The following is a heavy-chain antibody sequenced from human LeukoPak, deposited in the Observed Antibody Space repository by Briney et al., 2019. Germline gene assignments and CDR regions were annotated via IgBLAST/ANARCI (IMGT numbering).Heavy chain of an antibody. V-gene: IGHV4-39*01. J-gene: IGHJ4*02. D-gene: IGHD2-2*01. CDR3: ARQRFRERYQLLLGLTNWEYDY. CDR2: IYYSGST. Sequence: SETLSLTCTVSGGSISSSSSYWGWIRQPPGKGLEWIGSIYYSGSTYYNPSLKSRVTISVDTSKNQFSLKLSSVTAADTAVYYCARQRFRERYQLLLGLTNWEYDYWGQGTLVTVSS. CDR1: GGSISSSSSY.